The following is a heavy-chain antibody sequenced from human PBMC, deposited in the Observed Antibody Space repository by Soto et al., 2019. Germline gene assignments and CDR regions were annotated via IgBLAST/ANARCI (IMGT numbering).Heavy chain of an antibody. D-gene: IGHD2-21*02. V-gene: IGHV3-9*01. CDR2: ISWSGNNM. J-gene: IGHJ5*02. Sequence: PGVSLRLSCAASGFPFDDYATYWVRQTPGKGLEWVSGISWSGNNMDYRDSVKGRFTISRDNAKNSLYLQMHSLRSEDTAVYYCARGGDVVLVTAPLDHWGQGTLVTVSS. CDR3: ARGGDVVLVTAPLDH. CDR1: GFPFDDYA.